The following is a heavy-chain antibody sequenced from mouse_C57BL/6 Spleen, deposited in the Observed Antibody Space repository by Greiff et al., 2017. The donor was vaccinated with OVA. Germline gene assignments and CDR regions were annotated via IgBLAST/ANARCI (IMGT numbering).Heavy chain of an antibody. V-gene: IGHV1-18*01. J-gene: IGHJ3*01. CDR1: GYTFTDYN. CDR3: ARHGSSYPAWFAY. D-gene: IGHD1-1*01. CDR2: INPNNGGT. Sequence: VQLKESGPELVKPGASVKIPCKASGYTFTDYNMDWVKQSHGKSLEWIGDINPNNGGTIYNQKFKGKATLTVDKSSSTAYMELRSLTSEDTAVYYCARHGSSYPAWFAYWGQGTLVTVSA.